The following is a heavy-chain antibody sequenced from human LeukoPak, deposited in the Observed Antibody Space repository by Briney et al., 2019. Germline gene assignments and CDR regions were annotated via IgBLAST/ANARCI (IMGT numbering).Heavy chain of an antibody. CDR2: IYYSGST. V-gene: IGHV4-59*08. J-gene: IGHJ1*01. CDR3: ARQDSSGWQSEYFQH. CDR1: GGSFSGYY. Sequence: SETLSLTCAVYGGSFSGYYWSWIRQPPGKGLEWIGYIYYSGSTNYNPSLKSRVTISVDTSKNQFSLKLSSVTAADTAVYYCARQDSSGWQSEYFQHWGQGTLVTVSS. D-gene: IGHD6-19*01.